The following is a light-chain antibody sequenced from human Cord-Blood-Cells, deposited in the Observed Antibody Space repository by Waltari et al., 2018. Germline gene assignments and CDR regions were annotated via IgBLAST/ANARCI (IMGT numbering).Light chain of an antibody. CDR3: CSYAGSSTWV. J-gene: IGLJ3*02. V-gene: IGLV2-23*01. CDR1: SRDVGSYTL. CDR2: EGS. Sequence: QSALTQPASVSGSPGQSLTISCTGTSRDVGSYTLVPWYQQHPGKAPKLMIYEGSKRPSGVSNRFSGSKSGNTASLTISGLQAEDEADYYCCSYAGSSTWVFGGGTKLTVL.